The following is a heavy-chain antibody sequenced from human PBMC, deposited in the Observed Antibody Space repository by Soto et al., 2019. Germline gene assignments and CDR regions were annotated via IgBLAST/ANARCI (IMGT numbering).Heavy chain of an antibody. CDR2: IYYSGST. V-gene: IGHV4-31*03. D-gene: IGHD6-19*01. Sequence: TLCLTCTVSGCSISSFCYYWSWIRQHPGKGLEWIGYIYYSGSTYYNPSLKGRVTISVDTSKNQFSLKLSSVTAADTAVYYCARDFTDSSGPTLGMGVWGQGTTV. CDR1: GCSISSFCYY. CDR3: ARDFTDSSGPTLGMGV. J-gene: IGHJ6*02.